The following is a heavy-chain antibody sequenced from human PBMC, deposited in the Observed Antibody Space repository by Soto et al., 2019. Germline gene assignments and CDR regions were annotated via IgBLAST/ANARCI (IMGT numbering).Heavy chain of an antibody. J-gene: IGHJ6*02. CDR3: ARGESAVTTYYGMDV. Sequence: ASVKVSCKASGGSISSYAISWVRQAPGQGLEWMGGIIPIFGTANYAQKFQGRVTITADESTSTAYMELSSLRSEDTAVYYCARGESAVTTYYGMDVWGQGTTVTVSS. V-gene: IGHV1-69*13. D-gene: IGHD4-4*01. CDR2: IIPIFGTA. CDR1: GGSISSYA.